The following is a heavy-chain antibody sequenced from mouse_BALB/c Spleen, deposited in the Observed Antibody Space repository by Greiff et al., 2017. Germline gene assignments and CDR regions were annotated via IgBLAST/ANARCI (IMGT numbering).Heavy chain of an antibody. J-gene: IGHJ3*01. CDR1: GFTFSSYA. CDR3: ASPYGNYDWFAY. CDR2: ISSGGST. V-gene: IGHV5-6-5*01. Sequence: EVHLVESGGGLVKPGGSLKLSCAASGFTFSSYAMSWVRQTPEKRLEWVASISSGGSTYYPDSVKGRFTISRDNARNILYLQMSSLKSEDTAMYYCASPYGNYDWFAYWGQGTLVTVSA. D-gene: IGHD2-10*02.